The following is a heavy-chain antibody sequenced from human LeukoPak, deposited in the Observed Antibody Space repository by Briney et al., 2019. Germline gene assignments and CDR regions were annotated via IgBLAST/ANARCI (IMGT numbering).Heavy chain of an antibody. V-gene: IGHV4-34*01. CDR3: ARGSSSGFDY. D-gene: IGHD3-22*01. CDR1: GGSFSGYY. J-gene: IGHJ4*02. CDR2: ISHSGST. Sequence: SETLSLTCAVYGGSFSGYYWSWIRQPPGKGLEWIGEISHSGSTNYNPSLKSRVTISVGTSKNQFSLKLSSVTAADTAVYYCARGSSSGFDYWGQGTLVTVSS.